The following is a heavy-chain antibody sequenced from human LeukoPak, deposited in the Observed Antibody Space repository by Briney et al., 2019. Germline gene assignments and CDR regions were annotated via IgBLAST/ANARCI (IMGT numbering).Heavy chain of an antibody. V-gene: IGHV4-34*01. CDR1: GGSFSGYY. Sequence: SETLSLTCAVYGGSFSGYYWSWIRQPPGKGLEWIGEMNHSGSTNYNPSLKSRVTMSVDTSKNQFSLQLSSVTAADTAVYYCARVVVVPAEPDDYYYMDVWGKGTTVTVYS. D-gene: IGHD2-2*01. CDR2: MNHSGST. CDR3: ARVVVVPAEPDDYYYMDV. J-gene: IGHJ6*03.